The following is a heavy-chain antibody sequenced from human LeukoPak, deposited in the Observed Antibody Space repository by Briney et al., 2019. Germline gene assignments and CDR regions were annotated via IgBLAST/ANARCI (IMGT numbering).Heavy chain of an antibody. V-gene: IGHV1-2*02. CDR1: GYTFTGYY. J-gene: IGHJ1*01. Sequence: GSVKVSCKASGYTFTGYYMHWVRQVPGQGREWMGWINPNSGGTNYAQKFQGRVTMTRDTSISTVYMELSRLRSDDTAVYYCARARGCSGGSCYMEYFQYWGQGTVDTVSS. CDR3: ARARGCSGGSCYMEYFQY. D-gene: IGHD2-15*01. CDR2: INPNSGGT.